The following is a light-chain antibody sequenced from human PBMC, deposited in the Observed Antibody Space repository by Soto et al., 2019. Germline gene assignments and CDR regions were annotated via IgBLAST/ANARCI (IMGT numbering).Light chain of an antibody. CDR3: QQRQYWPLT. CDR1: QTISGL. J-gene: IGKJ5*01. CDR2: DTS. Sequence: EIVLTQSPATLSLSPGERATLSCRTSQTISGLLNWYQQRPGQAPRLLIYDTSNRATDIPARFSGSGSGTDFILTLSSLDSEDFEGYFGQQRQYWPLTFGQGTRLDIK. V-gene: IGKV3-11*01.